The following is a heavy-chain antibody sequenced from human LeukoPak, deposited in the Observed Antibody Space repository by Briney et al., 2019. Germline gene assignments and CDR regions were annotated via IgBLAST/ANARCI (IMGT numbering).Heavy chain of an antibody. Sequence: GGSLRLSCAASGFTLSSYAMSWVRQGPGKGLEWVSAISVSGNTYHADSVKGRFTISRDSSKNTLYLQMNSLGAEDAAVYYCAKAPVTTCSGAYCYPFDYWGQGTLVTVSS. V-gene: IGHV3-23*01. CDR3: AKAPVTTCSGAYCYPFDY. J-gene: IGHJ4*02. CDR2: ISVSGNT. D-gene: IGHD2-15*01. CDR1: GFTLSSYA.